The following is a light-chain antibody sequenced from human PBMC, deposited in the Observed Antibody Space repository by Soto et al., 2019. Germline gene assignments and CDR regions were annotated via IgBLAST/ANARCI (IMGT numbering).Light chain of an antibody. Sequence: IVLAQSPATLSLSPGERATISCRASHSVANNYLAWYQQKHGQAPRLIIFAASSRATGVPHRFSASGSGTDFTLTISRLEPEDFAVYFCQQYGGSPPWTFGQGTKVDSK. CDR2: AAS. V-gene: IGKV3-20*01. CDR3: QQYGGSPPWT. CDR1: HSVANNY. J-gene: IGKJ1*01.